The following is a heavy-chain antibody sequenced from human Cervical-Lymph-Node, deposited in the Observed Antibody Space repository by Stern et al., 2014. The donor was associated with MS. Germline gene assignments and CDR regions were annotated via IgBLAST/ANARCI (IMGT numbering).Heavy chain of an antibody. D-gene: IGHD4-23*01. CDR1: GFTFSSSG. CDR2: IYYDGSNR. J-gene: IGHJ1*01. V-gene: IGHV3-33*01. CDR3: AREGGNTAEYFQH. Sequence: MQLVESGGGVVQPGRSLRLSCAASGFTFSSSGMHWVRQAPGKGLEWLAIIYYDGSNRYYADSVKGRFTISRDNSKNTLYLQMNSLRVEDTAVYYCAREGGNTAEYFQHWGQGTLVTVSS.